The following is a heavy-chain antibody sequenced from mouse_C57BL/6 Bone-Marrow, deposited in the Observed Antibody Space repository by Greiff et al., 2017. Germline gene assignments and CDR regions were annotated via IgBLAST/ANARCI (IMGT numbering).Heavy chain of an antibody. V-gene: IGHV1-55*01. J-gene: IGHJ2*01. CDR3: ARNWGSFDY. CDR1: GYTFPSSW. CDR2: IYPGSGST. Sequence: VQLQQPGAELVKPGASVKMSCKASGYTFPSSWLTWVKQRPGQGLEWIGDIYPGSGSTNYNEKFKSKATLTVDTSSSTAYMQLSSLTSEDSAVYYCARNWGSFDYWGQGTTLTVSS. D-gene: IGHD4-1*01.